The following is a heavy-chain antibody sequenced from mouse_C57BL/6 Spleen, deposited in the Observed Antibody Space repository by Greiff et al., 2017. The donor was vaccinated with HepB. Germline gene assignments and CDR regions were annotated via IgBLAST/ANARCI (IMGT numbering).Heavy chain of an antibody. CDR1: GYTFTSYW. V-gene: IGHV1-52*01. J-gene: IGHJ2*01. CDR3: ARGASYLDY. CDR2: IDPSDSET. Sequence: QVQLKQPGAELVRPGSSVKLSCKASGYTFTSYWMHWVKQRPIQGLEWIGNIDPSDSETHYNQKFKDKATLTVDKSSSTAYMQLSSLTSEDSAVYYCARGASYLDYWGQGTTLTVSS.